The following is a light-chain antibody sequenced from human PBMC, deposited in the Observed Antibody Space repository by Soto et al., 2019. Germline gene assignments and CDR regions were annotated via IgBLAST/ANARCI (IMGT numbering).Light chain of an antibody. CDR2: EVS. V-gene: IGLV2-14*01. J-gene: IGLJ3*02. CDR3: TSYSRYRVLV. Sequence: QSLLTQPASVSGSPGQSITISCTGTSSDIGGYKYVSWYQQHPGKAPKLIIFEVSNRPSGVSDRFSGSNSGNTASLTISGLQAEDEADYYCTSYSRYRVLVFGGGTKVTVL. CDR1: SSDIGGYKY.